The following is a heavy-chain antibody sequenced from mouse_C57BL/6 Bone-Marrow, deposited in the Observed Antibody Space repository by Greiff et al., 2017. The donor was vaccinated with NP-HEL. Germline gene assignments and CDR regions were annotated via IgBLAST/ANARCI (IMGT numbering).Heavy chain of an antibody. D-gene: IGHD6-1*01. CDR3: TLCDGHWYFDV. CDR2: IDPENGDT. V-gene: IGHV14-4*01. J-gene: IGHJ1*03. CDR1: GFNIKDDY. Sequence: EVQLQQSGAELVRPGASVKLSCTASGFNIKDDYMHWVKQRPEQGLEWIGWIDPENGDTEYASKFQGKATITADTSSNTAYLQLSSLTSEDTAVYYCTLCDGHWYFDVWGTGTTVTVSS.